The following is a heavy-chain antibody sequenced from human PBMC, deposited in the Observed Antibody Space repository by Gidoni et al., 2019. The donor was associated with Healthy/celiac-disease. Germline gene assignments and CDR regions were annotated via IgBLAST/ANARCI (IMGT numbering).Heavy chain of an antibody. Sequence: EVQLVQSGAEVKKPGESLRISCKGSGYSFTSYWISWVRQMPGKGLEWMGRIDPSDSYTNYSPSFQGHVTISADKSTSTASLQWSSLKASDTAMYYCARGGESNDTYYYNVMDVWGQGTTVTVSS. J-gene: IGHJ6*02. D-gene: IGHD3-16*01. CDR2: IDPSDSYT. CDR3: ARGGESNDTYYYNVMDV. CDR1: GYSFTSYW. V-gene: IGHV5-10-1*03.